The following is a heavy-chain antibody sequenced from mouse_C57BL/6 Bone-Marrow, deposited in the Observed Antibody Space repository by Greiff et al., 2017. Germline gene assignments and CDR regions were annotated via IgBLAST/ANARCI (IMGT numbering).Heavy chain of an antibody. CDR2: ISGGGGNT. Sequence: EVHLVESGGGLVKPGGSLKLSCAASGFTFSSYTMSWVRQTPEKRLEWVATISGGGGNTYYPDSVKGRFTISRDNANNTLDLQMSSLRSEDTALYYCARHDPFDYWGQGTTLTVSS. CDR3: ARHDPFDY. J-gene: IGHJ2*01. V-gene: IGHV5-9*01. CDR1: GFTFSSYT.